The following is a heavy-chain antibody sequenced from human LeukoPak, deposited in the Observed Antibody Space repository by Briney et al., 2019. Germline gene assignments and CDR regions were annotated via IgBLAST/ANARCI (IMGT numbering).Heavy chain of an antibody. CDR3: AKRGGYVGYNYMDF. CDR1: GYSFTTHW. CDR2: IYPRDSDT. D-gene: IGHD5-24*01. Sequence: GESLKISCQGSGYSFTTHWIAWVRQMPGKGLEWMGIIYPRDSDTRYSPSFQGQVTISADKSINTAYLQWSSLKASDSAIYYCAKRGGYVGYNYMDFWGKGNTVIISS. J-gene: IGHJ6*03. V-gene: IGHV5-51*01.